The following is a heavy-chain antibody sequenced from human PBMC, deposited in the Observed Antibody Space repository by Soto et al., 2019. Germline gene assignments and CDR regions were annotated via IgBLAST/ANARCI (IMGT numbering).Heavy chain of an antibody. CDR1: GYSFTSYW. J-gene: IGHJ6*02. V-gene: IGHV5-51*01. D-gene: IGHD2-21*02. CDR2: IYPGDSDT. CDR3: AVRTYCGGDCYSIEYYYRMDV. Sequence: PGESLKISCKGSGYSFTSYWIGWVRQMPGKGLEWMGIIYPGDSDTRYSPSFQGQVTISADKSISTAYLQWSSLKASDTAMYYCAVRTYCGGDCYSIEYYYRMDVWGQGTTVTVYS.